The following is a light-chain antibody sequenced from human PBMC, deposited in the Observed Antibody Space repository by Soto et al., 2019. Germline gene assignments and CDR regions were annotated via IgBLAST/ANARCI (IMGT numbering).Light chain of an antibody. CDR3: QQYNNLPPET. CDR1: QSVSSN. CDR2: GAS. J-gene: IGKJ1*01. Sequence: EIVIKHSAATLSVSPGERATLSGRVSQSVSSNLAWYQQKPGQAPRLLIYGASTRATGIPARFSGSGSGTEFTLTISSLQSEDFAVYYCQQYNNLPPETFAQGTKVDIK. V-gene: IGKV3-15*01.